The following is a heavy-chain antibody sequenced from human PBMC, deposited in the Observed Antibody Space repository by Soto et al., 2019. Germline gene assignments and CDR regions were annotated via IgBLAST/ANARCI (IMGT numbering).Heavy chain of an antibody. CDR2: INPSGGST. CDR1: GYTFTSYF. D-gene: IGHD2-15*01. V-gene: IGHV1-46*01. J-gene: IGHJ4*02. Sequence: GAPVKVSCKASGYTFTSYFMYWVRQAPGQGLEWMGIINPSGGSTTYAQNFQGRVTMTRDTSTSTVYMELSSLRSEDTAVYYCARDSGPLGGGGCCIDFWGQGTLVTVSS. CDR3: ARDSGPLGGGGCCIDF.